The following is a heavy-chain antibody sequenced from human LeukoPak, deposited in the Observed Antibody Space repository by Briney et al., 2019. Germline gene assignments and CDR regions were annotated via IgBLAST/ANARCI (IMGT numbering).Heavy chain of an antibody. CDR1: GGSFSGYY. J-gene: IGHJ4*02. D-gene: IGHD2-2*01. CDR3: ARGIVVVPAAPSREPRGDTHDY. V-gene: IGHV4-34*01. CDR2: INHSGST. Sequence: SETLSLTCAVYGGSFSGYYWSWIRQPPGKGLEWIGEINHSGSTNYNPSLKSRVTISVDTSKNQFSLKLSSVTAADTAVYYCARGIVVVPAAPSREPRGDTHDYWGQGTLVTVSS.